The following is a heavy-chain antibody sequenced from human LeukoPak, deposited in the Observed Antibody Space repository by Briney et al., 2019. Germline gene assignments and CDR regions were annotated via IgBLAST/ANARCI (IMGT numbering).Heavy chain of an antibody. Sequence: ASVKVSCKASGYTFTSYGISWVRQAPGQGLEWMGWTSAYNGNTNYAQKLQGRVTMTTDTSTSTAYMELRSLRSDDTAVYYCARDQRDDFWSGLYYYYYYGMDVWGQGTTVTVSS. CDR1: GYTFTSYG. CDR2: TSAYNGNT. V-gene: IGHV1-18*01. CDR3: ARDQRDDFWSGLYYYYYYGMDV. J-gene: IGHJ6*02. D-gene: IGHD3-3*01.